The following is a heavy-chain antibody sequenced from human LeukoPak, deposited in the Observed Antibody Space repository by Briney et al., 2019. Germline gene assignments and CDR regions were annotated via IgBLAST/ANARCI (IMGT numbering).Heavy chain of an antibody. Sequence: PGGSLRLSCAASAFIFSDYYMSWIRQAPGKGLDWVSYIRGSGSHIDYPDSVKGRFTISSDHAQNSLYLQMDSLRDEDTAVYYCARARVRVNADWGYFGHWGQGTRASVSS. CDR2: IRGSGSHI. J-gene: IGHJ4*02. D-gene: IGHD3/OR15-3a*01. V-gene: IGHV3-11*01. CDR1: AFIFSDYY. CDR3: ARARVRVNADWGYFGH.